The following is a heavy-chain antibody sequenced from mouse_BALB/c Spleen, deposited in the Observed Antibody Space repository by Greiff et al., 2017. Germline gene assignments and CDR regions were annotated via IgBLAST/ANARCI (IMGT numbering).Heavy chain of an antibody. D-gene: IGHD1-1*01. CDR2: ISDGGSYT. Sequence: EVQRVESGGGLVQPGGSLKLSCAASGFTFSSYGMYWVRQTPEKRLEWVATISDGGSYTYYPDSVKGRFTISRDNAKNNLYLQMSSLKSEDTAMYYCARAYYDYYAMDYWGQGTSVTVSS. V-gene: IGHV5-4*02. J-gene: IGHJ4*01. CDR1: GFTFSSYG. CDR3: ARAYYDYYAMDY.